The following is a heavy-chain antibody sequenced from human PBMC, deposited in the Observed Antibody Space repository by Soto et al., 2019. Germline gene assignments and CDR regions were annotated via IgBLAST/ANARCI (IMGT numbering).Heavy chain of an antibody. Sequence: QEQLVESGGGVVQAGRSLRLSCAASGFTFNFFGMHWVRQAPGKGLEWVAVISYDGREKYYADSVKGRFTMSRDNSKNMGYLEMSSLRPEDTSVYYCAKERRYSFDAFDIWGHGTMVTVSS. CDR1: GFTFNFFG. CDR2: ISYDGREK. CDR3: AKERRYSFDAFDI. D-gene: IGHD5-12*01. V-gene: IGHV3-30*18. J-gene: IGHJ3*02.